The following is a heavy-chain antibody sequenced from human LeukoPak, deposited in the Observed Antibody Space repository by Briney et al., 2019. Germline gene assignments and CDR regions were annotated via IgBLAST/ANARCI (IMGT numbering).Heavy chain of an antibody. V-gene: IGHV5-51*01. CDR2: IYPGDSDT. D-gene: IGHD2-2*02. Sequence: GESLKISCKGSGYTFTNYWIGWVRQMPGKGLEFMGIIYPGDSDTRYSPSFQGQVTISVDKSISTAYLQWSSLKASDTAMYYCARHPQVRDQLLYRTDYWGQGTLVTVSS. J-gene: IGHJ4*02. CDR3: ARHPQVRDQLLYRTDY. CDR1: GYTFTNYW.